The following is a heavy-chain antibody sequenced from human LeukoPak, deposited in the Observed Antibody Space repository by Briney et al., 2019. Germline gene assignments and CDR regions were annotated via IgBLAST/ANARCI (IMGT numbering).Heavy chain of an antibody. CDR1: GFTFSSYD. J-gene: IGHJ4*02. V-gene: IGHV3-23*01. CDR2: ISGRGGNT. Sequence: GGSLRLSCAASGFTFSSYDMSWVRQAPGKGLEWVSAISGRGGNTYYADSVKGRFTISRDNFKNTLYLQMNSLRAEDTAIYYCARDRAYGGDYDYWGQGTLVTVSS. D-gene: IGHD3-10*01. CDR3: ARDRAYGGDYDY.